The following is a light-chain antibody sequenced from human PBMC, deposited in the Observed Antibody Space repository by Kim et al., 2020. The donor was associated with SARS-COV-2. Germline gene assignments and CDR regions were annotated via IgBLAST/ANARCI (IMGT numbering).Light chain of an antibody. Sequence: SYELTQPPSVSVAPGKTARFTCGGDNIGSKSVHWYQQKPGQAPVVVIHNDSDRPSGIPERFSGSNSGNTATLTISKVEAGDEADYYCQVWDGSSDRYVFGTGTKVTVL. V-gene: IGLV3-21*04. CDR2: NDS. J-gene: IGLJ1*01. CDR3: QVWDGSSDRYV. CDR1: NIGSKS.